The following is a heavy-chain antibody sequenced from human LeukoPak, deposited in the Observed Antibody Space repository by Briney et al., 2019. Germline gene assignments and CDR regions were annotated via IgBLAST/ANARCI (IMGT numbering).Heavy chain of an antibody. D-gene: IGHD2-15*01. CDR1: GFTFSTYA. Sequence: GGSLRLSCAASGFTFSTYAMSWVRQAPGKGLEWVSLITGSGDSTNYADSVKGRFTISRDNSKNSLYLQMNSLRAEDTAVYYCARLYCSGGSCSSSFDYWGQGTLVTVSS. J-gene: IGHJ4*02. CDR3: ARLYCSGGSCSSSFDY. CDR2: ITGSGDST. V-gene: IGHV3-23*01.